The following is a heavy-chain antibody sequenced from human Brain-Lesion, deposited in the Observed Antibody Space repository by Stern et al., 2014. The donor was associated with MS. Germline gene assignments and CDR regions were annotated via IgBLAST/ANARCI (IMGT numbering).Heavy chain of an antibody. V-gene: IGHV3-74*02. CDR2: VNNDGRRT. Sequence: QLVQSGGGLVQPGGSLRLSCAAYGFTFSNYWMHWVRQAPGQGLVWVSRVNNDGRRTSYADSVKGRFTMSRDNAKNTLYLQMNSLRVEDTAIYYCARGERWFDSWGQGTLVTVSS. J-gene: IGHJ5*01. D-gene: IGHD3-10*01. CDR3: ARGERWFDS. CDR1: GFTFSNYW.